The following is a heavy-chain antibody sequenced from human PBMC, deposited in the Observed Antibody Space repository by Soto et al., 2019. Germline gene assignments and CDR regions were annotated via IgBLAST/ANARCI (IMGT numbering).Heavy chain of an antibody. Sequence: SETLSLTCAVYGGSFSGYYWNWIRQPPGKGLEWIGEINHSGSTNYNPSLKSRVTISVDTSKNQFSLKLSSVTAADTAVYYCARGWGRIFDYWGQGTLVTVSS. CDR3: ARGWGRIFDY. J-gene: IGHJ4*02. V-gene: IGHV4-34*01. CDR2: INHSGST. CDR1: GGSFSGYY. D-gene: IGHD7-27*01.